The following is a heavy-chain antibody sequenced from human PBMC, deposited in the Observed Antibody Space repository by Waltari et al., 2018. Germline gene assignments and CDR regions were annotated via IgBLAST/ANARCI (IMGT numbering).Heavy chain of an antibody. V-gene: IGHV3-21*01. CDR3: ARFESSAPYYFDY. Sequence: EVQLVESGGGLVKPGGSLRLSCAASGFTFSSSSLNWVRQAPGKGLEWVSSISSSSSDIYYADSVKGRFTISRDNAKNSLYLQMNSLRAEDTAVYYCARFESSAPYYFDYWGQGTLVTVSS. D-gene: IGHD3-9*01. J-gene: IGHJ4*02. CDR1: GFTFSSSS. CDR2: ISSSSSDI.